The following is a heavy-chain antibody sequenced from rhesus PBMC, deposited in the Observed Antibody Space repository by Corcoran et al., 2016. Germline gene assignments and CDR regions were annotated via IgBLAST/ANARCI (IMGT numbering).Heavy chain of an antibody. CDR1: GGSISDSYR. V-gene: IGHV4S10*01. CDR2: IHGSYMNT. J-gene: IGHJ4*01. D-gene: IGHD2-21*01. Sequence: QVQLQESGPGVVKPSETLSLTCAVSGGSISDSYRWSWIRQPPGKGLEWIGYIHGSYMNTNYNPSLKSRVTISKDTSKNQFSLKLSSVTAADTAVYYCVRGDFCTGGGCHFDFWGQGVLVTVSS. CDR3: VRGDFCTGGGCHFDF.